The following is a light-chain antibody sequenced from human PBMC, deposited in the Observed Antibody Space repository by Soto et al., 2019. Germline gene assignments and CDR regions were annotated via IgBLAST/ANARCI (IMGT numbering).Light chain of an antibody. Sequence: ELVLTQSPGTLSLSPGERATLSCRASQSVSSSYLAWYQQEPGQAPRLLIYGTSSRATAIPDRFSGSGSGTDFTLTISRLEPEDFAVYYCQQYGSSSWTFGQGTKVDIK. CDR3: QQYGSSSWT. J-gene: IGKJ1*01. CDR2: GTS. CDR1: QSVSSSY. V-gene: IGKV3-20*01.